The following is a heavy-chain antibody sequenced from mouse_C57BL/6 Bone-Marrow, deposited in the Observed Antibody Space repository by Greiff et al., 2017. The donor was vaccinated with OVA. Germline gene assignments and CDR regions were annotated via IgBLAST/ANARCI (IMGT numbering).Heavy chain of an antibody. V-gene: IGHV6-3*01. CDR2: IRLKSDTYAS. J-gene: IGHJ2*01. D-gene: IGHD2-12*01. CDR3: TGSYNYFDY. CDR1: GFTFSNYW. Sequence: DVTLVESGGGLVQPGGSLKLSCVASGFTFSNYWMTWVRQSPEKGLEWVAQIRLKSDTYASHYAVSVKGRFTISRDDSKRSVYLQMNNIRAEDTGIYYCTGSYNYFDYWGQGTTLTVSS.